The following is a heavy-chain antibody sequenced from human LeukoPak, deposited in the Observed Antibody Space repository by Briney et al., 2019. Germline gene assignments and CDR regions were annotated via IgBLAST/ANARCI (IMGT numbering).Heavy chain of an antibody. V-gene: IGHV4-34*01. CDR1: GGSISSYY. J-gene: IGHJ4*02. D-gene: IGHD4-17*01. Sequence: SETLSLTCTVSGGSISSYYWSWIRQPPGKGLEWIGEINHSGSTNYNPSLKSRVTISVDTSKNQFSLKLSSVTAADTAVYYCARGYGDYRHFDYWGQGTLVTVSS. CDR3: ARGYGDYRHFDY. CDR2: INHSGST.